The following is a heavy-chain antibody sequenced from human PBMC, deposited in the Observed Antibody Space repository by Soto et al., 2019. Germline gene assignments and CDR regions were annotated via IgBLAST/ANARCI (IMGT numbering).Heavy chain of an antibody. J-gene: IGHJ6*02. D-gene: IGHD2-15*01. CDR2: INTDGLS. CDR3: ARVPVAVAATEDYYGLDV. V-gene: IGHV4-4*07. CDR1: GVSVTSYY. Sequence: SETLSLTCSVSGVSVTSYYWSWIRQSAGGGLEWMGRINTDGLSTYSPSFKSRLTMSLDTSKNQVSLRLISVTAADTAVYFCARVPVAVAATEDYYGLDVWGQGTTVTVSS.